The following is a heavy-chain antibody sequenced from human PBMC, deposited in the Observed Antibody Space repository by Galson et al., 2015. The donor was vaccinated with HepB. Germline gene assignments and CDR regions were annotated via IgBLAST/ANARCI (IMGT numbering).Heavy chain of an antibody. V-gene: IGHV5-51*01. D-gene: IGHD6-19*01. CDR1: GYSFTSYW. J-gene: IGHJ5*02. CDR2: IYPGDPDT. Sequence: SGAEVKKPGESLKISCKGSGYSFTSYWIGWVRQMPGKGLEWMGIIYPGDPDTRYSPSFQGQVTISADKSISTAYLQWSSLKASDTAMYYFARLKGGEEQWLVRNWFDPWGQGTLVTVSS. CDR3: ARLKGGEEQWLVRNWFDP.